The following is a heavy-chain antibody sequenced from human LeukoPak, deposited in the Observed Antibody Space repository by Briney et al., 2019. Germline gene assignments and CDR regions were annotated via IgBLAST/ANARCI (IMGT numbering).Heavy chain of an antibody. D-gene: IGHD4-17*01. Sequence: SETLSLTCTVPGGSISSSSYYWGWIRQPPGKGLEWIGSIYYSGSTYYNPSPKSRVTISVDTSKNQFSLKLSSVTAADTAVYYCARRTVTVTNFDYWGQGTLVTVSS. J-gene: IGHJ4*02. CDR3: ARRTVTVTNFDY. CDR2: IYYSGST. CDR1: GGSISSSSYY. V-gene: IGHV4-39*01.